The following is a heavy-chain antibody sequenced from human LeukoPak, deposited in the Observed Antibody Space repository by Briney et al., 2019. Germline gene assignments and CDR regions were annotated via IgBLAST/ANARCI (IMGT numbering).Heavy chain of an antibody. D-gene: IGHD3-3*01. Sequence: SVKVSCKASGGTFSSYAISWVRQAPGQGLEWMGGIIPIFGTANYAQKFQGRVTITADKSTSTAYMELSSLRSEDTAVYYCAGGDYDFWSGYYTSNYYYYYMDVWGKGTTVTVSS. J-gene: IGHJ6*03. CDR1: GGTFSSYA. CDR2: IIPIFGTA. CDR3: AGGDYDFWSGYYTSNYYYYYMDV. V-gene: IGHV1-69*06.